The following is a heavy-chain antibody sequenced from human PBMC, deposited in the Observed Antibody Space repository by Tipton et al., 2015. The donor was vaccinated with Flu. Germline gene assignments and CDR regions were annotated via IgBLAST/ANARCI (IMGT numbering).Heavy chain of an antibody. D-gene: IGHD2/OR15-2a*01. CDR3: ARDGNSWSFDY. J-gene: IGHJ4*02. V-gene: IGHV4-59*01. CDR1: GGSISGYY. CDR2: IHYGGYA. Sequence: GLVKPSDTLYLDCTVSGGSISGYYWTWVRQSPGKGLEWIGKIHYGGYATYNPSLRSRVTISVDTSKNRFALELRSLTPADTAVYYCARDGNSWSFDYWGQGTLLTVSS.